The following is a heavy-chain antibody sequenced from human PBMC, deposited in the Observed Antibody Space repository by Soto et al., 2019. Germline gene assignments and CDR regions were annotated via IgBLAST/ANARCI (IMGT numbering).Heavy chain of an antibody. CDR1: GFTFSSYW. Sequence: GGSLRLSCAASGFTFSSYWMSWVRQAPGKGLEWVANIKQDGSEKYYVDSVKGRFTISRDNAKNSLYLQMNSLRAEDTAVYYCARDFWSGYYFDPPTVYFDYWGQGTLVTVSS. D-gene: IGHD3-3*01. CDR2: IKQDGSEK. V-gene: IGHV3-7*01. J-gene: IGHJ4*02. CDR3: ARDFWSGYYFDPPTVYFDY.